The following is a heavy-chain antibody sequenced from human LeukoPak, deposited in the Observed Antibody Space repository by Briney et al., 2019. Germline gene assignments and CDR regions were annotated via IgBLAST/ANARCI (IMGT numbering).Heavy chain of an antibody. D-gene: IGHD6-19*01. J-gene: IGHJ4*02. V-gene: IGHV3-23*01. CDR2: ISGSGGST. CDR3: AKDGYSSGWSYFDY. Sequence: GGSLRLSCAASGFTFSSYAMSWVRQAPGKGLEWVSAISGSGGSTYYADSVKGRFTISRDNSRNTLYLQMNSLRAEDTAVYYCAKDGYSSGWSYFDYWGQGTLVTVSS. CDR1: GFTFSSYA.